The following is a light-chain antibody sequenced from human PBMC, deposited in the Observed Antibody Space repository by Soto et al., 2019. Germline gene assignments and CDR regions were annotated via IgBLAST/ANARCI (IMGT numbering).Light chain of an antibody. CDR3: SSFASSSTYV. V-gene: IGLV2-14*03. J-gene: IGLJ1*01. CDR1: SSDLGGYIQ. CDR2: DVS. Sequence: QSALTQPASESGSPGQSITISCTGTSSDLGGYIQVSWYQQHPGKAPKLMIYDVSNRPSGVSNRFSGSKSGNTASLTISGLQAEDEADYYCSSFASSSTYVFGTGTKVTVL.